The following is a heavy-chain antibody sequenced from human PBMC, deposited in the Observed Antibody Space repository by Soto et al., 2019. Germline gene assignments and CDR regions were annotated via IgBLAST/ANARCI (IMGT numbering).Heavy chain of an antibody. Sequence: GGSLRLSCAASGFTFSSYAMSWVRQAPGKGLEWVSAISGSGGSTYYADSVKGRFTISRDNSKNTLYLQMNSLRAEDTAVYYCAKDIVVVVAAFDYWGQETLVTVSS. CDR1: GFTFSSYA. CDR3: AKDIVVVVAAFDY. D-gene: IGHD2-15*01. J-gene: IGHJ4*02. V-gene: IGHV3-23*01. CDR2: ISGSGGST.